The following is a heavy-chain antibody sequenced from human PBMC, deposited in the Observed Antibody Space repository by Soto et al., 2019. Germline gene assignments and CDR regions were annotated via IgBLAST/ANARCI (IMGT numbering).Heavy chain of an antibody. D-gene: IGHD3-22*01. Sequence: PSETLSLACTVSGGSVSSGSYYWSWIRQPPGKGLEWIGYIYYSGSTNYNPSLKSRVTISVDTSKNQFSLKQGSVTAADAAVHYCRTAWRRSRRYSYDSSGYFSAFDNWGEGTMVTVS. CDR2: IYYSGST. CDR3: RTAWRRSRRYSYDSSGYFSAFDN. V-gene: IGHV4-61*01. J-gene: IGHJ3*02. CDR1: GGSVSSGSYY.